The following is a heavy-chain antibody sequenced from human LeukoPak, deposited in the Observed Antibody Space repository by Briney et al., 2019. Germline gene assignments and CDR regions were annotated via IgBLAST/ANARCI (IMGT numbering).Heavy chain of an antibody. V-gene: IGHV4-59*01. CDR2: IYYSGST. Sequence: PSETLSLICTVSGGSISSYYWSWIRQPPGKGLEWIGYIYYSGSTNYNPSLKSRVTISVDTSKNQFSLRLSSVTAADTAVYYCARDPRVGYQLNPGLYYFDYWGQGTLVTVSS. D-gene: IGHD2-2*01. CDR3: ARDPRVGYQLNPGLYYFDY. CDR1: GGSISSYY. J-gene: IGHJ4*02.